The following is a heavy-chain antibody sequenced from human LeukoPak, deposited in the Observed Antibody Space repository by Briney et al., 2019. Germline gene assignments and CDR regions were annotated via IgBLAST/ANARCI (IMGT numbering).Heavy chain of an antibody. Sequence: GGSLRLSCVASGFTFRSYGMHWVRQVPGKGLEWVAVAYDDASNQYYADSVKGRFTISKDNSRNTLYLQMNSLRAEDTAVYSCATGSRYYHDHWGQGTLVTVSS. J-gene: IGHJ4*02. V-gene: IGHV3-33*01. D-gene: IGHD3-22*01. CDR1: GFTFRSYG. CDR3: ATGSRYYHDH. CDR2: AYDDASNQ.